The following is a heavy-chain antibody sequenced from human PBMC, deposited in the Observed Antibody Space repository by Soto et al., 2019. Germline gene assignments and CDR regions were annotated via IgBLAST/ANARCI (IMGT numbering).Heavy chain of an antibody. CDR2: IKHSGST. J-gene: IGHJ5*02. Sequence: SETLSLTCAVYGGSFSGYYWSWIRQPPGKGLEWIGEIKHSGSTNYNPSLKSRVTISVDTSKNQFSLKLSSVTAADTAVYYCARGVYYDFWSGYPRDWFDPWGQGTLVTVSS. CDR3: ARGVYYDFWSGYPRDWFDP. CDR1: GGSFSGYY. V-gene: IGHV4-34*01. D-gene: IGHD3-3*01.